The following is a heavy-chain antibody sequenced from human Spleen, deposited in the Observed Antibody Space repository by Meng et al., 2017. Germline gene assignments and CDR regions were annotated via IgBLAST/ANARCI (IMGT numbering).Heavy chain of an antibody. V-gene: IGHV1-2*06. Sequence: GSEAKKPGAEAEVPCTPSGYHSPDYWLHWVRRAPGQGLEWMGRIDPKSGDTHYAQRFQGRVTMTGDTSISTAYMELSGLRSDDTAMYYCARDEDISAAGKLFGDYWGQGTLVTVSS. CDR3: ARDEDISAAGKLFGDY. D-gene: IGHD6-13*01. CDR2: IDPKSGDT. J-gene: IGHJ4*02. CDR1: GYHSPDYW.